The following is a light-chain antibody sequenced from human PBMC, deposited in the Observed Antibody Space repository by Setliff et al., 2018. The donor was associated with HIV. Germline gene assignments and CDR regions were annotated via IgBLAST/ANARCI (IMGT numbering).Light chain of an antibody. J-gene: IGLJ1*01. CDR3: ATWDDSLNSYV. CDR2: SNN. CDR1: TSSIGSNA. V-gene: IGLV1-44*01. Sequence: QSALTQPPSASGTPGQRVTISCSGSTSSIGSNAVNWYQQLPGSAPKLLIHSNNQRPSGVPDRFSGSRSGTSASLDISGLQSDDEADYYCATWDDSLNSYVFGTGTKVTVL.